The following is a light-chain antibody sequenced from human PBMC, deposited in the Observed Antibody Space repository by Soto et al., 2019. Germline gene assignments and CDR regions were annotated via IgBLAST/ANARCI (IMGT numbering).Light chain of an antibody. CDR1: QSVGPR. CDR3: QQYNNWPTIT. Sequence: EVVVTQSRASLSESPGEIVTISCRASQSVGPRLAWYQQKPGQAPRLLIYGASTRATGIPARFSGSGSATEFTLTISSLQSEDFAIYYCQQYNNWPTITLGQGTRLEIK. V-gene: IGKV3-15*01. CDR2: GAS. J-gene: IGKJ5*01.